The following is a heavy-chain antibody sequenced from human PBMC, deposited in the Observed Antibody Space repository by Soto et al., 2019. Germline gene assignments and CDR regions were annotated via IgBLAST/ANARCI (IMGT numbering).Heavy chain of an antibody. J-gene: IGHJ5*02. CDR3: ARESLLHPYYYGSGAGGWFDP. CDR2: IIPIFGTA. D-gene: IGHD3-10*01. V-gene: IGHV1-69*01. CDR1: GGTFSSYA. Sequence: QVQLVQSGAEVKKPGSSVKVSCKASGGTFSSYAISWVRQAPGQGLEWMGGIIPIFGTANYAQKFQGRVTITADESTSTAYMELSSLRSEDTAVYYCARESLLHPYYYGSGAGGWFDPWGQGTLVTVSS.